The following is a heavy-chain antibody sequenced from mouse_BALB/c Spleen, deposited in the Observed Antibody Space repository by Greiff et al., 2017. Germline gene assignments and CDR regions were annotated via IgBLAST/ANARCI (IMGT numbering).Heavy chain of an antibody. CDR3: ARWDEAMDY. V-gene: IGHV5-17*02. Sequence: EVKLMESGGGLVQPGGSRKLSCAASGFTFSSFGMHWVRQAPEKGLEWVAYISSGSSTIYYADTVKGRFTISRDNPKNTLFLQMTSLRSEDTAMYYCARWDEAMDYWGQGTSVTVSS. D-gene: IGHD4-1*01. CDR1: GFTFSSFG. J-gene: IGHJ4*01. CDR2: ISSGSSTI.